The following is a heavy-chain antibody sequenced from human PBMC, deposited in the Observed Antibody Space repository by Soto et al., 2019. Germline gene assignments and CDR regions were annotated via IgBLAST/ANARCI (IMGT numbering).Heavy chain of an antibody. CDR1: GYTFTSYD. D-gene: IGHD3-22*01. J-gene: IGHJ1*01. V-gene: IGHV1-8*01. CDR2: MNPNSGNT. CDR3: ARGLRDSSGKEYFQH. Sequence: QVQLVQSGAEVKKPGASVKVSCKASGYTFTSYDINWVRQATGQGLEWMGWMNPNSGNTGYAQKFQGRVSMPRNTSISTAYMELSSLRSVDTAVYYCARGLRDSSGKEYFQHWGQGTLVTVSS.